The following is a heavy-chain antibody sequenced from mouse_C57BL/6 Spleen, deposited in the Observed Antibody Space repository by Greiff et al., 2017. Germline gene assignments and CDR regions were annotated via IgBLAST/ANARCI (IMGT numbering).Heavy chain of an antibody. V-gene: IGHV1-54*01. CDR3: ARDPHYDYDYYAMDY. J-gene: IGHJ4*01. D-gene: IGHD2-4*01. CDR2: INPGSGGT. CDR1: GYAFTNYL. Sequence: QVQLKESGAELVRPGTSVKVSCKASGYAFTNYLIEWVKQRPGQGLEWIGVINPGSGGTNYNEKFKGKATLTADKSSSTAYMQLSSLTSEDSAVYFCARDPHYDYDYYAMDYWGQGTSVTVSS.